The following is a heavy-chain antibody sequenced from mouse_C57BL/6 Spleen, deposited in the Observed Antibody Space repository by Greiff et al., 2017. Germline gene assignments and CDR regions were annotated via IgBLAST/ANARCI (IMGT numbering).Heavy chain of an antibody. CDR2: INPNNGGT. D-gene: IGHD2-1*01. CDR1: GYTFTDYY. J-gene: IGHJ1*03. CDR3: ARRDYGNYDWYFDV. Sequence: EVQLHQSGPELVKPGASVKISCKASGYTFTDYYMNWVKQSHGKSLEWIGDINPNNGGTSYNQKFKGKATLTVDKSSSTAYMELRSLTSEDSAVYYCARRDYGNYDWYFDVWGTGTTVTVSS. V-gene: IGHV1-26*01.